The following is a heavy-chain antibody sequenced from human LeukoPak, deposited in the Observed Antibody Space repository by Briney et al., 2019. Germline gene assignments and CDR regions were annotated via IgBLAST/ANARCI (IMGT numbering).Heavy chain of an antibody. D-gene: IGHD3-10*01. J-gene: IGHJ4*02. CDR1: GGTFSSYA. CDR2: IIPIFGTA. Sequence: ASVKVSXKASGGTFSSYAISWVRQAPGQGLEWMGRIIPIFGTANYAQKFQGRVTITTDESTSTAYMELSSLRSEDTAVYYCASTRGSGSYFYFDYWGQGTLVTVSS. V-gene: IGHV1-69*05. CDR3: ASTRGSGSYFYFDY.